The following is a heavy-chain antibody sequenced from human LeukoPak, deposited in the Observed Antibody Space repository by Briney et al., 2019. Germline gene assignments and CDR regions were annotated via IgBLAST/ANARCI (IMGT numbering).Heavy chain of an antibody. J-gene: IGHJ4*02. CDR1: GGSISSSSYY. V-gene: IGHV4-39*07. CDR3: ARDNRVGYSSSWYTEATFDY. CDR2: IYYSGST. Sequence: SETLSLTCTVSGGSISSSSYYWGWIRQPPGKGLEWIGSIYYSGSTYYNPSLKSRVTISVDTSKNQFSLKLSSVTAADTAVYYCARDNRVGYSSSWYTEATFDYWGQGTLVTVSS. D-gene: IGHD6-13*01.